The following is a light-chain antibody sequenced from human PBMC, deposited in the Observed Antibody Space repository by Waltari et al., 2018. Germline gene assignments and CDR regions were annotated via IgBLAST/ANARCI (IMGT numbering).Light chain of an antibody. CDR2: DAS. CDR3: QQRSNWPPN. J-gene: IGKJ4*01. CDR1: QSVSSY. Sequence: EIVLTQSPAPLSFSPGERATLSCRASQSVSSYLAWYQQKPGQAPRLLIYDASNRATGIPARFSGSGSGTDFTLTISSLEPEDFAVYYCQQRSNWPPNFGGGTKVEIK. V-gene: IGKV3-11*01.